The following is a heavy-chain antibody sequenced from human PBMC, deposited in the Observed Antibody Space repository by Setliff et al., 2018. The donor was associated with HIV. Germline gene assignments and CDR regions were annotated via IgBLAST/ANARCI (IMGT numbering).Heavy chain of an antibody. D-gene: IGHD6-13*01. V-gene: IGHV4-34*01. CDR3: ARVSCSSWYSIPLYYYYSLDV. J-gene: IGHJ6*03. CDR1: GGSFSGYC. Sequence: SETLSLTCAVYGGSFSGYCWSWIRRPPGKGLEWVGEMQHSGRTNYNPTLRSRVTTPVDTSKSQFSLKLSSVTAADTAVYYCARVSCSSWYSIPLYYYYSLDVWGKGTPVTVSS. CDR2: MQHSGRT.